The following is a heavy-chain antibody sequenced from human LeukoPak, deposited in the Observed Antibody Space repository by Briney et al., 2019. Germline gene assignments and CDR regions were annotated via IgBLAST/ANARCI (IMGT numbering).Heavy chain of an antibody. V-gene: IGHV4-34*01. CDR1: GGSFSGYY. Sequence: SETLSLTCAVYGGSFSGYYWSWIRQPPGKGLEWIGEIKHSGSTTYNPSLKSRVTISLDTSKNQVSLKLNSVTAADTAVYYCATYHLGSGSYHTPPNFDSWGQGTRVTVSS. CDR2: IKHSGST. J-gene: IGHJ4*02. CDR3: ATYHLGSGSYHTPPNFDS. D-gene: IGHD3-10*01.